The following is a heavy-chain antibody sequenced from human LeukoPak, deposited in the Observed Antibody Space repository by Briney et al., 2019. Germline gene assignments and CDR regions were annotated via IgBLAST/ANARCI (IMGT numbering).Heavy chain of an antibody. D-gene: IGHD3-9*01. J-gene: IGHJ4*02. CDR3: ARDYDWAFDF. CDR1: GFPFSSHV. V-gene: IGHV3-48*02. Sequence: GGSLRLSCAASGFPFSSHVLSWVRQAPGHGLEWIAYINHNGEAIYYPDFVKGRFIISRDNAKNSLFLQMNDLRDEDTAFYYCARDYDWAFDFWGQGTRVTVS. CDR2: INHNGEAI.